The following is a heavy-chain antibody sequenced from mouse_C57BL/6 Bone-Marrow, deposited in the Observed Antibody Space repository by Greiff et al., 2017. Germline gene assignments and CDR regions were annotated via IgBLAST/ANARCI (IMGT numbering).Heavy chain of an antibody. CDR3: AREGYYYGSYYFDY. D-gene: IGHD1-1*01. Sequence: QVQLQQPGAELVKPGASVKLSCKASGYTFTSYWMHWVKQSPGQGLEWIGMIHPNSGSTNYNEKFKSQATLPVDKSSSTAYMQLSSLTSEDSAVYYCAREGYYYGSYYFDYWGQGTTLTVSS. CDR1: GYTFTSYW. CDR2: IHPNSGST. V-gene: IGHV1-64*01. J-gene: IGHJ2*01.